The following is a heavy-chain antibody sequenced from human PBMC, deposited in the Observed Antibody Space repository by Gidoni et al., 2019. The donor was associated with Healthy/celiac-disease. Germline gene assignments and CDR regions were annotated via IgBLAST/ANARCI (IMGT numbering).Heavy chain of an antibody. CDR3: ARDASPLVATISCDY. V-gene: IGHV3-21*01. Sequence: DVQLVESGGGLVKPGGSLRLYCAASGFTFLRYSMNWVRQAPGKGLEGVSSIRSSSSYISYADSVKGRFTISRENAKNSLYLQMNSLRAEDTAVYYCARDASPLVATISCDYWGQGTLVTVSS. CDR2: IRSSSSYI. CDR1: GFTFLRYS. J-gene: IGHJ4*02. D-gene: IGHD5-12*01.